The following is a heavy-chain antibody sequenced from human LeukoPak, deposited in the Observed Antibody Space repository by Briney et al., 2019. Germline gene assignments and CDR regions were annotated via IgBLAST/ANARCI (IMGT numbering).Heavy chain of an antibody. CDR2: FFNSGRS. J-gene: IGHJ4*02. V-gene: IGHV4-59*01. CDR3: TRGAGWLIDY. CDR1: DDSISDYY. Sequence: SETLSLTCTVSDDSISDYYRGWIRQPPGKGLEWIGYFFNSGRSTYNPSLKSRVTISADTSKNHFSLKLNSVTTADTAVYYCTRGAGWLIDYWGQGILVTVSS. D-gene: IGHD3-16*01.